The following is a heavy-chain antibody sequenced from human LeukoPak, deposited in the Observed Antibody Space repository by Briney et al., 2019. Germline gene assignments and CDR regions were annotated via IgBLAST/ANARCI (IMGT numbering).Heavy chain of an antibody. CDR3: ARDTSYYYGSGSY. J-gene: IGHJ2*01. V-gene: IGHV4-59*01. D-gene: IGHD3-10*01. CDR1: GGSISSYY. Sequence: PSETLSPTCTVSGGSISSYYWSWIRQPPGKGLEWIGYIYYSGSTNYNPSLKSRVTISVDTSKNQFSLKLSSVTAADTAVYYCARDTSYYYGSGSYWSRGTLVTVSS. CDR2: IYYSGST.